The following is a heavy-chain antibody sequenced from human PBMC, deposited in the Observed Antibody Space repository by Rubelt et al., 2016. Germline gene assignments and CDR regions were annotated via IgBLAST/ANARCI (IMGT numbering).Heavy chain of an antibody. CDR3: ARLKLGPYVNWYFDL. CDR2: IYYSGST. J-gene: IGHJ2*01. V-gene: IGHV4-39*01. CDR1: GGSISSSSYY. Sequence: QLQLQESGPGLVKPSETLSLTCTVSGGSISSSSYYWGWIRQPPGKGLEWIGSIYYSGSTYYNPSLKSRVTISVDTSKNQFSRKLSSVTAADTAVYYCARLKLGPYVNWYFDLWGRGTLVTVSS. D-gene: IGHD7-27*01.